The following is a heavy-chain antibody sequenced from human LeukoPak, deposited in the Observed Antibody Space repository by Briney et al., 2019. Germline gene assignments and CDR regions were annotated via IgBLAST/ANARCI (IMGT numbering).Heavy chain of an antibody. CDR1: GFTFSSFA. Sequence: GGSLRLSCAVSGFTFSSFAMSWVRQPPGKGLEWLSVISDSGGTTFYADSVKGRFTISRDNSKNTLYLQMNSLRAEDTAVYYCAQQVGYCSSGSCYFTYWGQGTLVTVSS. D-gene: IGHD2-15*01. V-gene: IGHV3-23*01. J-gene: IGHJ1*01. CDR3: AQQVGYCSSGSCYFTY. CDR2: ISDSGGTT.